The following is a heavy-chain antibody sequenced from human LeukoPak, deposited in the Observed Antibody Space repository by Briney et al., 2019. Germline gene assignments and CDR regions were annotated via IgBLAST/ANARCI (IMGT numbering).Heavy chain of an antibody. D-gene: IGHD3-22*01. CDR2: ITSSGTGT. Sequence: GGSLRLSCAASGFTFSSYAMSWVRQAPGKGLEWVSSITSSGTGTFYADSVKGRFTISRDNSENTLYLQMNSLRAEDLAVYYCAKDRPNYYDSSGHYYRRNGDYWGQGTLVTVSS. CDR3: AKDRPNYYDSSGHYYRRNGDY. J-gene: IGHJ4*02. CDR1: GFTFSSYA. V-gene: IGHV3-23*01.